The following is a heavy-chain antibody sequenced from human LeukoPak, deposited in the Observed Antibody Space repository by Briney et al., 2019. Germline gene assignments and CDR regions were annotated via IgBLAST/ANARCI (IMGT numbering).Heavy chain of an antibody. D-gene: IGHD1-26*01. J-gene: IGHJ4*02. CDR3: ARSGGGATDGSADY. V-gene: IGHV1-69*04. Sequence: ASVKVSCKASGGTFSRYAISWVRQAPGQGLEWMGRIIPILGIANYAQKFRGRVTITADKSTSTAYMELSSLRSEDTAVYYCARSGGGATDGSADYWGQGTLVTVSS. CDR1: GGTFSRYA. CDR2: IIPILGIA.